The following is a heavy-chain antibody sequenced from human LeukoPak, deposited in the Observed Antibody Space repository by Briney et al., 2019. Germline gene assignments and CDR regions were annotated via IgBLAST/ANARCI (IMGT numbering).Heavy chain of an antibody. Sequence: PGGSLRLSCAASGFTFDDYGMSWVRQAPGKGLEWVSYISSSGSTIYYADSVKGRFTISRDNAKNSLYLQMNSLRAEDTAVYYCARGGAVAAPPTYYYYYGMDVWGQGTTVTVSS. D-gene: IGHD6-19*01. CDR2: ISSSGSTI. CDR1: GFTFDDYG. V-gene: IGHV3-11*01. J-gene: IGHJ6*02. CDR3: ARGGAVAAPPTYYYYYGMDV.